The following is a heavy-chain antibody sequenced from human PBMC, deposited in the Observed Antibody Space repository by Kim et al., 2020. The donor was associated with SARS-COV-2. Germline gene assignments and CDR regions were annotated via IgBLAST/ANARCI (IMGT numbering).Heavy chain of an antibody. Sequence: ASVKVSCKASGCTFTGYYMHWVRQAPGQGLEWMGRINPNSGGTNYAQKFQGRVTMTRDTSISTAYMELSRLRSDDTAVYYCARVRTTQRPFDYWGQGTLVTVSS. CDR3: ARVRTTQRPFDY. CDR2: INPNSGGT. D-gene: IGHD4-17*01. J-gene: IGHJ4*02. CDR1: GCTFTGYY. V-gene: IGHV1-2*06.